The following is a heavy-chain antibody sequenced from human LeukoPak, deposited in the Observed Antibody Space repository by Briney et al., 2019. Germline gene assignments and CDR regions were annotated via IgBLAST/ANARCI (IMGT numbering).Heavy chain of an antibody. CDR3: ARDGGSGWYRERYYYMDV. J-gene: IGHJ6*03. CDR2: IYYSGST. V-gene: IGHV4-59*01. CDR1: GGSISSYY. Sequence: SETLSLTCTVSGGSISSYYWSWIRQPPGKGLEWIGYIYYSGSTNYNPSLKSRVTISVDTSKNQFSLKLSSVTAADTAVYYCARDGGSGWYRERYYYMDVWGKGTTVTVSS. D-gene: IGHD6-19*01.